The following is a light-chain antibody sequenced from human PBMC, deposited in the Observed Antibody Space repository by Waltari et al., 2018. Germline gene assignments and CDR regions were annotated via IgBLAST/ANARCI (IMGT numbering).Light chain of an antibody. CDR3: QQRTNRPRMYT. CDR2: DVS. Sequence: EIVLTQSPGTLSLSPGERATLSCRPSQSLRSSLASYQQRPGQAPLLLIYDVSNRANGIPARFSGSGCVTDFNLTISSLEPEDFAVYYCQQRTNRPRMYTFGQGTKLEIK. J-gene: IGKJ2*01. CDR1: QSLRSS. V-gene: IGKV3-11*01.